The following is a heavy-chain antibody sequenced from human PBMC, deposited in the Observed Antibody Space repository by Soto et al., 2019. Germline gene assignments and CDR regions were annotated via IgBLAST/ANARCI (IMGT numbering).Heavy chain of an antibody. D-gene: IGHD1-20*01. CDR1: QFTFRNYP. CDR2: ISGSGDTT. CDR3: AKDREAYNWTYGRYFDF. Sequence: EVQLLDSGGGLVQPGGSLRLSCAASQFTFRNYPMSWVRQAPGKGLEWVSVISGSGDTTVYADSVKGRFTISRDNSKNTLYLQMNSLRADDTAVYYCAKDREAYNWTYGRYFDFWGQGTLVTVSS. J-gene: IGHJ4*02. V-gene: IGHV3-23*01.